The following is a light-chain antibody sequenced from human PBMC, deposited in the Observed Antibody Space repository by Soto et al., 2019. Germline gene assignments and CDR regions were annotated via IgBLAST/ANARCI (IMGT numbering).Light chain of an antibody. J-gene: IGKJ1*01. CDR1: QSISNW. CDR2: HAS. CDR3: QQYNSYS. Sequence: DIQMNQSPSTLPASVGDRATIXCRARQSISNWVAWYQQKPGTAPKGLIYHASNLQSGVPSRFSGSGSGTEFTLTISSLQPDDFATYYCQQYNSYSFGQGTKVDIK. V-gene: IGKV1-5*01.